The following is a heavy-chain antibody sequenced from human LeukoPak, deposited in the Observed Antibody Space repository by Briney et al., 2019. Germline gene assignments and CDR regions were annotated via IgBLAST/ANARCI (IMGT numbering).Heavy chain of an antibody. CDR3: AKESLYCSGGSCYSSFLPLDY. V-gene: IGHV3-23*01. J-gene: IGHJ4*02. CDR2: ISGSGGST. D-gene: IGHD2-15*01. CDR1: GCTFSSYA. Sequence: PGGSLRLSCAASGCTFSSYAMSWVRQAPGKGLEWVSAISGSGGSTYYADSVKGRFTISRDNSKNTLYLQMNSLRAEDTAVYYCAKESLYCSGGSCYSSFLPLDYWGQGTLVTVSS.